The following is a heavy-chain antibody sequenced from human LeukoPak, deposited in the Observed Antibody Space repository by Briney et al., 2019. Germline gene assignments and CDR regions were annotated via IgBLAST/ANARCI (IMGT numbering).Heavy chain of an antibody. D-gene: IGHD6-6*01. Sequence: PSETLSLTCTVSGGSISSYYWSWIRQPPGKGLEWIGYIYYSGSTNYNPSLKSRVTISVDTSKNQFSLKLSSVTAADTAVYYCARVKYSSSSKENWYFDLWGRGTLVTVSS. CDR2: IYYSGST. V-gene: IGHV4-59*01. CDR1: GGSISSYY. J-gene: IGHJ2*01. CDR3: ARVKYSSSSKENWYFDL.